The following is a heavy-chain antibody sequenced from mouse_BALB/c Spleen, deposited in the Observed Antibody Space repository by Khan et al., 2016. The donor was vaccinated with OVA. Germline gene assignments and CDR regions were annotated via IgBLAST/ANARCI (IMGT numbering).Heavy chain of an antibody. CDR3: ARNYDYDEGLAY. D-gene: IGHD2-4*01. Sequence: VQLQQSGPGLVRPSQSLSITCTVSGFSLTTYGVHWVRQSPGKGLEWLGVIWSGGSTDYSAAFISRLSISKDNSKSQVFFKMKSLQPNYTAIYYCARNYDYDEGLAYWGQGTLVTVSA. V-gene: IGHV2-2*02. CDR1: GFSLTTYG. J-gene: IGHJ3*01. CDR2: IWSGGST.